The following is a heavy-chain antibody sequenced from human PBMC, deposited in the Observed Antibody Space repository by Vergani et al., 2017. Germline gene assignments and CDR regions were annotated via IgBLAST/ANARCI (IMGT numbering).Heavy chain of an antibody. CDR3: AKDRIARAGYYYMDV. D-gene: IGHD2-21*01. V-gene: IGHV3-9*01. Sequence: EVQLVESGGGLVQPGRSLRLSCAASGFTFDDYAMHWVRQAPGKGLEWVSGISWNSGSIGYADSVKGRFTISRDNSKNTLYLQMNSLRAEDTAVYYCAKDRIARAGYYYMDVWGKGTTVTVSS. J-gene: IGHJ6*03. CDR1: GFTFDDYA. CDR2: ISWNSGSI.